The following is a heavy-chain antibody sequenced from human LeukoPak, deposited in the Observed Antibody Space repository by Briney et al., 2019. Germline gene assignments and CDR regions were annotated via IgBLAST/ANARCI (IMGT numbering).Heavy chain of an antibody. V-gene: IGHV3-33*06. CDR1: GFTFSSYG. CDR2: IWYDGGNK. CDR3: AKDGDRGEYYYYYYMDV. J-gene: IGHJ6*03. Sequence: PGRSLRLSCAASGFTFSSYGMHWVRQAPGKGLEWVAVIWYDGGNKYYVDSVKGRFTISRDDSMNTLYLQMNSLRAEDTAVYYCAKDGDRGEYYYYYYMDVWGKGTTVTVSS. D-gene: IGHD3-10*01.